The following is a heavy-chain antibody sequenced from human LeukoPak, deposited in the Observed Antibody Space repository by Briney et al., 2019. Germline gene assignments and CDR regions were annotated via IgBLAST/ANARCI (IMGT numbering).Heavy chain of an antibody. CDR2: ISSSSSYI. Sequence: GVSLRLSCAASGFTFSSYSMNWVRQAPGKGLEWVSSISSSSSYIYYADSVKGRFTISRDNAKNSLYLQMNSLRAEDTAVYYCARDLYAIPSFDYWGQGTLVTVSS. CDR3: ARDLYAIPSFDY. J-gene: IGHJ4*02. D-gene: IGHD5/OR15-5a*01. V-gene: IGHV3-21*01. CDR1: GFTFSSYS.